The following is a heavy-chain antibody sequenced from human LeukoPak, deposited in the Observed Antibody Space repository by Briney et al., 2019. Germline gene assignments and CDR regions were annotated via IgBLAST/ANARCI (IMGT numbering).Heavy chain of an antibody. Sequence: ASVKVSCKASGGTFSSYAISWVRQAPGQGLEWMGWINPNSGGTNYAQKFQGRVTMTRDTSISTAYMELSRLRSDDTAVYYCARAGINHYYGSGSYLNWGQGTLVTVSS. D-gene: IGHD3-10*01. J-gene: IGHJ4*02. CDR2: INPNSGGT. V-gene: IGHV1-2*02. CDR3: ARAGINHYYGSGSYLN. CDR1: GGTFSSYA.